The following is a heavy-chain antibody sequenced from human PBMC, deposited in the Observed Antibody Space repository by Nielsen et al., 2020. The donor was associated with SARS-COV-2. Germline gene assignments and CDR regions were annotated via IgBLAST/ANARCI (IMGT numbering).Heavy chain of an antibody. V-gene: IGHV4-59*01. CDR3: ARDQVTNGMDV. D-gene: IGHD2-2*01. CDR1: GGSISSYY. CDR2: IYYSGST. Sequence: SDTLSPTFTVSGGSISSYYWSWIRQPPGKGLEWIGYIYYSGSTNYNPSLKSRVTISVDTSKNQFSLKLSSVTAADTAVYYCARDQVTNGMDVWGQGTTVSVSS. J-gene: IGHJ6*02.